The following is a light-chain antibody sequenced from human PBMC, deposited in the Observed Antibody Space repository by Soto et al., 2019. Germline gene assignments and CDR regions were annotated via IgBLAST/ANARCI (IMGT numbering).Light chain of an antibody. CDR2: GAS. V-gene: IGKV3-20*01. CDR1: QSVSSN. Sequence: EVVVTQSPATLSVSPGERATLSCRASQSVSSNLAWYQQKPGQAPRLLIYGASSRATGIPDRFSGSGSGTDFTLTISRLEPEDFAVYYCQQYGSSPMTFGQGTRLEIK. CDR3: QQYGSSPMT. J-gene: IGKJ5*01.